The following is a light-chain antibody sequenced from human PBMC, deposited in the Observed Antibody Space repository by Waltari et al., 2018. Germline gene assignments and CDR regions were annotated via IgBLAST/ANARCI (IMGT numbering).Light chain of an antibody. Sequence: SYELTQPLSVSVALGQTARITCGGNNIGRKAVHWYQQKPGQAPVLVNRPSGIRERFSRSNSGNTATLTISRAQAGDEADYYCQVYDSNTWVFGGGTKLTVL. CDR3: QVYDSNTWV. CDR1: NIGRKA. V-gene: IGLV3-9*01. J-gene: IGLJ3*02.